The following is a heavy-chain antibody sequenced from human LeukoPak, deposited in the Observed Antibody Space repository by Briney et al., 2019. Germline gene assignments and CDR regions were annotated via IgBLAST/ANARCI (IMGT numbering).Heavy chain of an antibody. J-gene: IGHJ4*02. V-gene: IGHV3-48*01. CDR1: GFTFSSYS. CDR3: AREREMRLDY. Sequence: GALRLSCAASGFTFSSYSVNWVRQGPGKGLEWVSYISSSGHTIYYADSVKGRFTISRDNAKNSLYLQMNSLRAEDTAVYYCAREREMRLDYWGQGTLVTVSS. D-gene: IGHD5-24*01. CDR2: ISSSGHTI.